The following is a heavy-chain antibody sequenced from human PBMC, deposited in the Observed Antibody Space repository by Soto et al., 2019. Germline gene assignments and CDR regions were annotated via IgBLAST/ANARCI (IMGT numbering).Heavy chain of an antibody. CDR2: ISSSSSYI. Sequence: EVQLVESGGGLVKPGGSLRLSCAASGFTFSSYSMNWDRQAPGKGLEWVSSISSSSSYIYYADSVKGRFTISRDNAKNSLYLQMNSLRAEDTAVYYCASEQWAGGMDVWGQGTTVTVSS. CDR1: GFTFSSYS. V-gene: IGHV3-21*06. CDR3: ASEQWAGGMDV. J-gene: IGHJ6*02. D-gene: IGHD6-19*01.